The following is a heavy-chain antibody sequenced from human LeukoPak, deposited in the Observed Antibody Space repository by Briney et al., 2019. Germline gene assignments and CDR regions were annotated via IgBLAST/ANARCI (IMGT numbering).Heavy chain of an antibody. J-gene: IGHJ6*02. V-gene: IGHV3-53*01. D-gene: IGHD3-22*01. Sequence: GGSLRLSCAASGFTVSSNYMGWVRQAPGKGLEWVSVIYSGGSTYYADSVKGRFTISRDNAKNSLYLQMNSLRAEDTAVYYCARGYYDSRDYGMDVWGQGTTVTVSS. CDR2: IYSGGST. CDR1: GFTVSSNY. CDR3: ARGYYDSRDYGMDV.